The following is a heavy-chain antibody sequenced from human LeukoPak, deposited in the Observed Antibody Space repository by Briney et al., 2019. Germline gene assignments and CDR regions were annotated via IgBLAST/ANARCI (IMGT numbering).Heavy chain of an antibody. CDR3: VRDLTGENAFDI. CDR1: GFTFSSYE. CDR2: IGTAGDT. Sequence: GGSLRLSCAASGFTFSSYEMHWVRQATGKGLEWVSGIGTAGDTYYTDSVKGRFTISREDDKNSLYLQMHSLRAGDTAVYYCVRDLTGENAFDIWGQGTMVTVSS. J-gene: IGHJ3*02. D-gene: IGHD3-16*01. V-gene: IGHV3-13*01.